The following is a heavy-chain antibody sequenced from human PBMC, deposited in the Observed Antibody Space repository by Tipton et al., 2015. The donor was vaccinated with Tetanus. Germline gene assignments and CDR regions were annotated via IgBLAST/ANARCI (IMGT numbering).Heavy chain of an antibody. CDR3: AREDISGSYGRFDY. CDR2: IYSGGNT. CDR1: GITFSSYS. D-gene: IGHD1-26*01. Sequence: SLRLSCAASGITFSSYSMNWVRQAPGKGLEWVSVIYSGGNTYYADSVKGRFIISRDNSKNTLYLQMNDLRAEDTAVYYCAREDISGSYGRFDYWGQGTLLTVSS. V-gene: IGHV3-53*01. J-gene: IGHJ4*02.